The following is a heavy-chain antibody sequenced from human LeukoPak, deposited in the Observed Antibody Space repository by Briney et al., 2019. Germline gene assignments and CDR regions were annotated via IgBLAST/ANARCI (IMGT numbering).Heavy chain of an antibody. Sequence: PGGSLRLSCAASGFTFSSYSMNWVRQAPGKGLEWVSSISSSSSYIYYADSVKGRFSISRDNAKNSLYLQMNSLRAEDTAVYYCARDMAAADLFDYWGQGTLVTVSS. J-gene: IGHJ4*02. D-gene: IGHD6-13*01. CDR2: ISSSSSYI. CDR3: ARDMAAADLFDY. CDR1: GFTFSSYS. V-gene: IGHV3-21*01.